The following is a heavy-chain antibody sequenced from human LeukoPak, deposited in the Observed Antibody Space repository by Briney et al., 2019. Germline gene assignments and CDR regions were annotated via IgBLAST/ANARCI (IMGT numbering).Heavy chain of an antibody. Sequence: ASVKVSCKASGYTFTSYYITWVRQAPGQGLEWMGWINPDSGGTYYAQKFQGRVTMTRDTSIRTAYMELSRLRSDDTAVYYCARVLFYSSGNKSNRVDYWGQGTLVTVSS. J-gene: IGHJ4*02. CDR1: GYTFTSYY. CDR3: ARVLFYSSGNKSNRVDY. D-gene: IGHD6-19*01. V-gene: IGHV1-2*02. CDR2: INPDSGGT.